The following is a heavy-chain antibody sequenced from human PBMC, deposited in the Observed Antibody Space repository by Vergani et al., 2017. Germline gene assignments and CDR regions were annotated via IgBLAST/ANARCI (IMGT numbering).Heavy chain of an antibody. CDR1: GFTFSSYW. V-gene: IGHV3-7*01. CDR2: IKQDGSEK. CDR3: ASVPGYSYGPILDY. Sequence: EVQLVESGGGLVQPGGSLRLSCAASGFTFSSYWMSWVRQAPGKGLEWVANIKQDGSEKYYVDSVKGRFTISRDNAKNSLYLQMNSLRAEDTAVYYCASVPGYSYGPILDYWGQGSLVTVSS. D-gene: IGHD5-18*01. J-gene: IGHJ4*02.